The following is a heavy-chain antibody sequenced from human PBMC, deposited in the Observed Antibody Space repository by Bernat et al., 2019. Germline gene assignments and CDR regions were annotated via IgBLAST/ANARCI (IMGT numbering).Heavy chain of an antibody. Sequence: QVQLVESGGGVVQPGRSLRLSCAASGFTFSSYAMHWVRKAPGKGLEWVAVISYDGSNKYYADSVKGRFTISRDNSKNTLYLQMNSLRAEDTAVYYCARDLWIAVAARSSIWGQGTMVTVSS. CDR3: ARDLWIAVAARSSI. D-gene: IGHD6-19*01. CDR1: GFTFSSYA. CDR2: ISYDGSNK. V-gene: IGHV3-30-3*01. J-gene: IGHJ3*02.